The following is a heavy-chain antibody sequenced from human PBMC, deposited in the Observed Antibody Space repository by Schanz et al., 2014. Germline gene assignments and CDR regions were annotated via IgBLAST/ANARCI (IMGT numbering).Heavy chain of an antibody. CDR2: VWSDGNTK. V-gene: IGHV3-33*06. Sequence: QVQLVESGGGVVQPGRSLRLSCATSGFTFIRFGMHWVRQAPGKGPEWVALVWSDGNTKYYVDSVKGRFTISRDNSMNTLHLQMNSLRAEDTAVYYCAKDQGSYGSESYSYFDYWGQGTLATVSS. J-gene: IGHJ4*02. CDR3: AKDQGSYGSESYSYFDY. D-gene: IGHD3-10*01. CDR1: GFTFIRFG.